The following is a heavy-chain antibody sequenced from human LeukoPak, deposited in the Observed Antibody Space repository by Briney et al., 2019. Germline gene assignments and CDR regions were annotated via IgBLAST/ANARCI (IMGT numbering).Heavy chain of an antibody. CDR2: IKEDGTET. D-gene: IGHD5-24*01. CDR1: GFMFSSHW. Sequence: GGSLRLSCAASGFMFSSHWMSWVRLAPGKGLEWVANIKEDGTETYYVDSVKGRFTISRDNAKNSLYLQMNSLRVEDTAVYYCVKEGRSLQTYWGQGTLVTVSS. V-gene: IGHV3-7*03. CDR3: VKEGRSLQTY. J-gene: IGHJ4*02.